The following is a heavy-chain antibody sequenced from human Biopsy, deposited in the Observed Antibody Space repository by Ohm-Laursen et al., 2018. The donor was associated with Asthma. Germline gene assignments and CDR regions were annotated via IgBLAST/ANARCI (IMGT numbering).Heavy chain of an antibody. D-gene: IGHD3-9*01. J-gene: IGHJ3*01. CDR1: GYNFISFA. CDR3: ARTYYDFLTGQVKDVFGV. Sequence: ASVKVSCKASGYNFISFAIHWVRQAPGQRLEWMGWINAGNGNTKYSQKFQGRVTITRDTSASTAYMELRSLRSEDTATYYCARTYYDFLTGQVKDVFGVWGQGTMVTVSS. V-gene: IGHV1-3*01. CDR2: INAGNGNT.